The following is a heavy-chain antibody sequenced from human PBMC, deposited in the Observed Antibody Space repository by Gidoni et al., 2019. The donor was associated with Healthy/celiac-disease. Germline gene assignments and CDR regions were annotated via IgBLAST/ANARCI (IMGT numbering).Heavy chain of an antibody. CDR3: ARLERVVVAATADWFDP. J-gene: IGHJ5*02. Sequence: EVQLVESGGGLVKPGGSLRLSGAASGFTFSSYSMNWVRQAPGKGVEWISSISSSSSYIYYADSVKGRFTISRDNAKNSLYLQMNSLRAEDTAVYYCARLERVVVAATADWFDPWGQGTLVTVSS. D-gene: IGHD2-15*01. V-gene: IGHV3-21*01. CDR1: GFTFSSYS. CDR2: ISSSSSYI.